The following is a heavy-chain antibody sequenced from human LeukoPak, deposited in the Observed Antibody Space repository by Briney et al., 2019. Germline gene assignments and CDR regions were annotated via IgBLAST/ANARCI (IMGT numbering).Heavy chain of an antibody. Sequence: GGSLRLSCAVSGFTVRDNYLNWVRQTPGKGLECVSVLYSGGAAYYADSVKGRFTISRDTSKNTLSLQMNSLRAEDTAVYYCAKTLGNPGLYFDYWGQGTLVTVSS. V-gene: IGHV3-53*01. J-gene: IGHJ4*02. CDR3: AKTLGNPGLYFDY. CDR1: GFTVRDNY. D-gene: IGHD4-23*01. CDR2: LYSGGAA.